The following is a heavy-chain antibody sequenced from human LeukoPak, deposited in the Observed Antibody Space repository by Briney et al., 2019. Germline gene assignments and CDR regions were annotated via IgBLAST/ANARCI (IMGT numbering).Heavy chain of an antibody. V-gene: IGHV3-23*01. CDR2: ISGSGSST. D-gene: IGHD3-10*01. CDR3: AKDGGAWSYSAFDM. CDR1: GFTLSSYA. Sequence: RSGGSLRLSCAASGFTLSSYAMSWVRQAPGKGLEWVSAISGSGSSTFYADSVKRRFTIPRDNSKNKLYLQMNSLRAEETAVYYFAKDGGAWSYSAFDMWGQGTMVTVSS. J-gene: IGHJ3*02.